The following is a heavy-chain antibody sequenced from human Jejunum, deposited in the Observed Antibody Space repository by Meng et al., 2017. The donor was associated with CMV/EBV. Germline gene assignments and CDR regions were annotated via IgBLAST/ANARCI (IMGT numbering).Heavy chain of an antibody. CDR2: IYTGGST. J-gene: IGHJ3*01. V-gene: IGHV3-53*01. D-gene: IGHD2-15*01. Sequence: AVSGFTVNSIYLSWVRQAPGKGLEWVSTIYTGGSTYFADSVKGRFSISKDNFKNRLYLQMDSLRAEDTAIYYCARAMTYSDDALDVWGQGTRVTVSS. CDR3: ARAMTYSDDALDV. CDR1: GFTVNSIY.